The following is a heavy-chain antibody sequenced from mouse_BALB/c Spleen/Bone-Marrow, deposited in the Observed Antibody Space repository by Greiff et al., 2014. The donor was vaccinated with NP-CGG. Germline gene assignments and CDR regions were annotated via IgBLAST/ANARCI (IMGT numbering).Heavy chain of an antibody. V-gene: IGHV5-17*02. Sequence: EVQLQQSGGGLVQPGGSRKLSCAASGFTFSSFGMHWVRQAPEKGLEWVAYISSGSSTIYYADTVKGRFTISRDNPKNTLFLQMTSLRSEDTAMYYCARLRRYYGYFDYWGQGTTLTVFS. D-gene: IGHD1-1*01. CDR2: ISSGSSTI. J-gene: IGHJ2*01. CDR3: ARLRRYYGYFDY. CDR1: GFTFSSFG.